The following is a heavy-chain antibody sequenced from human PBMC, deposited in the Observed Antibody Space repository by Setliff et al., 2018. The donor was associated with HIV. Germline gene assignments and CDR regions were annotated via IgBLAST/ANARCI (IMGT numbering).Heavy chain of an antibody. Sequence: SGPTLVNPGQTLTLTCTFSGFSLSTSGVGVGWIRQPPGRALEWLALIYWDDDKRYSPSLKSRLTITKDTSKNQVVLTMTNMDPVDTATYYCAHRLRVMAAFDIWGQGTMVTVSS. D-gene: IGHD3-16*01. CDR2: IYWDDDK. V-gene: IGHV2-5*02. CDR1: GFSLSTSGVG. CDR3: AHRLRVMAAFDI. J-gene: IGHJ3*02.